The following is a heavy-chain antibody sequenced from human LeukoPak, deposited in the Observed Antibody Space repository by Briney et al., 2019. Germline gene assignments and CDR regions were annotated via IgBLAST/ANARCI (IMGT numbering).Heavy chain of an antibody. CDR2: IYYSGST. D-gene: IGHD5-12*01. CDR1: GGSISSGDYY. V-gene: IGHV4-30-4*01. Sequence: PSQTLSLTCTVSGGSISSGDYYWSWIRQPPGKGLEWIGYIYYSGSTYYNPSLKSRVTISVDTSKNQFSLKLSSVTAADTAVYYCAREGRWWLPNYYYYGMDVWGKGTTVTVSS. CDR3: AREGRWWLPNYYYYGMDV. J-gene: IGHJ6*04.